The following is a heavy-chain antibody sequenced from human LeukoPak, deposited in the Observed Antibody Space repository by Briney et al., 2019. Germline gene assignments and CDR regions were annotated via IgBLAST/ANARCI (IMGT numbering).Heavy chain of an antibody. V-gene: IGHV3-30*02. Sequence: GGSLRLSCAASGFTFSSYGKHWVRQAPGKGLEWVAFIRYDGSNKYYADSVKGRFTISRDNSKNTLYLQMNSLRAEDTAVYYCAKDTSRFLERLFDAFDIWGQGTMVTVSS. D-gene: IGHD3-3*01. CDR3: AKDTSRFLERLFDAFDI. CDR1: GFTFSSYG. CDR2: IRYDGSNK. J-gene: IGHJ3*02.